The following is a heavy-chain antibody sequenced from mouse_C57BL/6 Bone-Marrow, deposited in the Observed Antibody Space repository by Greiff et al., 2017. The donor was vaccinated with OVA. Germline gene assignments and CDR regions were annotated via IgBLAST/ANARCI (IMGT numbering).Heavy chain of an antibody. CDR1: GFTFTDYY. Sequence: DVKLVESGGGLVQPGGSLSLSCAASGFTFTDYYMSWVRQPPGKALEWLGFIRNKANGYTTEYSASVKGRFNISRDNSQSILYLQMNALRAEDSATYYCAGYDGYYGGIFDYWGQGTTLTVSS. J-gene: IGHJ2*01. V-gene: IGHV7-3*01. CDR2: IRNKANGYTT. D-gene: IGHD2-3*01. CDR3: AGYDGYYGGIFDY.